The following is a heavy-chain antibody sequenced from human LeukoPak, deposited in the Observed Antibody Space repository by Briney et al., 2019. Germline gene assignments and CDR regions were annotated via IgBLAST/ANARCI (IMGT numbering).Heavy chain of an antibody. J-gene: IGHJ5*02. CDR2: INPNSGGT. CDR3: ARMWSTATSGWNWFDP. CDR1: GYTFTGYY. Sequence: GASVKVSCKASGYTFTGYYMHWVRQAPGQGLEWMGWINPNSGGTNYAQKFQGRVTMTRDTSISTAYMDLSSLRSDGTAMYYCARMWSTATSGWNWFDPWGQGTLVTVSS. V-gene: IGHV1-2*02. D-gene: IGHD6-13*01.